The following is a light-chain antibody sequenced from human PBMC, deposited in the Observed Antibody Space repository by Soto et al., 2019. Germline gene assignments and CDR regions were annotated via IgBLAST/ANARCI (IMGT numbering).Light chain of an antibody. Sequence: DIQMTQSPSSLSAYVGDRVTITCRASQGINVYLAWYQQKPGNIPKLLIFAASTLQSGVPSRFSGSGSGTDFTLTISSLQPEDVATYFCQKYDRAPFTFGPGTKVDIK. CDR1: QGINVY. J-gene: IGKJ3*01. CDR2: AAS. CDR3: QKYDRAPFT. V-gene: IGKV1-27*01.